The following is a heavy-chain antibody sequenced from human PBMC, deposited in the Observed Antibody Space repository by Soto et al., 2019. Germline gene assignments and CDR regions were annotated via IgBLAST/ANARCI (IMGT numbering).Heavy chain of an antibody. CDR1: GYTFTGYY. CDR2: INPNSGGT. J-gene: IGHJ5*02. V-gene: IGHV1-2*04. D-gene: IGHD3-3*01. CDR3: ARDVGPTYYDFWSGYYGLFDP. Sequence: GASVKVSCKASGYTFTGYYMHWVRQAPGQGLEWMGWINPNSGGTNYAQKFQGWVTMTRDTSISTAYMELSRLRSDDTAVYYCARDVGPTYYDFWSGYYGLFDPWGQGTLVTVS.